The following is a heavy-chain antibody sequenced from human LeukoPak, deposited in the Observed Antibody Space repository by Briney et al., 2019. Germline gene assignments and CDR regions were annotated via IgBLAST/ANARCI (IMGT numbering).Heavy chain of an antibody. J-gene: IGHJ3*02. D-gene: IGHD3-22*01. CDR3: ARGELFYDSSGYYTGDI. Sequence: ASVKVSCKASGYTFTTYYMHWVRQAPGQGLEWMGVINPSGGGTTYSQNFQGRVTMTRDTSTGTVYMELSSLRSEDTAVYYCARGELFYDSSGYYTGDIWGQGTMVTVSS. CDR2: INPSGGGT. V-gene: IGHV1-46*01. CDR1: GYTFTTYY.